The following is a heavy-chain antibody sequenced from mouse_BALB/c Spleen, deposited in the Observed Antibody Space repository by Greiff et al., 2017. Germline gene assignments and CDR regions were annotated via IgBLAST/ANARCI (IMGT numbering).Heavy chain of an antibody. CDR2: ISYSGST. D-gene: IGHD1-1*01. J-gene: IGHJ4*01. Sequence: EVKLVESGPGLVKPSQSLSLTCTVTGYSITSDYAWNWIRQFPGNKLEWMGYISYSGSTSYNPSLKSRISITRDTSKNQFFLQLNSVTTEDTATYYCADYYYGSGGAMDYWGQGTSVTVSS. CDR3: ADYYYGSGGAMDY. V-gene: IGHV3-2*02. CDR1: GYSITSDYA.